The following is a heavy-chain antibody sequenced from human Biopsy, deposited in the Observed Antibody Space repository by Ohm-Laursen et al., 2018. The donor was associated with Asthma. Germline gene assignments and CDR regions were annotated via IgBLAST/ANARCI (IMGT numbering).Heavy chain of an antibody. CDR2: ISYDGSNK. CDR1: GFTFSSYA. CDR3: ARDLHPTNHLGELSEGFDY. J-gene: IGHJ4*02. D-gene: IGHD3-16*02. Sequence: SLRLSCAASGFTFSSYAMHWVRQAPGKGLEGVAVISYDGSNKYYADSVKGRFTISRDNSKNTLYLQMNSLRAGDTAVYYCARDLHPTNHLGELSEGFDYWGQGTLVTVSS. V-gene: IGHV3-30-3*01.